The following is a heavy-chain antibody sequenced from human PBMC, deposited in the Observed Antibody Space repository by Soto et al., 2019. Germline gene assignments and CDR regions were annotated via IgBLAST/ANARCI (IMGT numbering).Heavy chain of an antibody. CDR1: GYTFTSYG. V-gene: IGHV1-18*01. CDR3: ARDLGGIPSYDILTGYYLYVIDC. J-gene: IGHJ6*02. CDR2: ISAYNGNT. Sequence: ASVKVSCKASGYTFTSYGISWVRQAPGQGLEWMGWISAYNGNTNYAQKLQGRVTMTTDTSTSTAYMELRSLRSDDTAVYYCARDLGGIPSYDILTGYYLYVIDCWGQGTTVTVSS. D-gene: IGHD3-9*01.